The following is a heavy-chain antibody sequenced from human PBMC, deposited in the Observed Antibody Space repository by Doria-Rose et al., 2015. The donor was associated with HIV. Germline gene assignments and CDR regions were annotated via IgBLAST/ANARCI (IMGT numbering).Heavy chain of an antibody. V-gene: IGHV4-31*03. J-gene: IGHJ3*02. Sequence: VQLLESGPGLVKPSQTLSLTCTVSGASIGSASRYWSWIRQHPGQGLEWIGSIYFSGGTSCMPSLKSRLTISVDMSTNRFSLKLTSVTAADTAIYYCASGEDTSNSGMAFDIWGQGTMVTVSS. CDR1: GASIGSASRY. CDR2: IYFSGGT. D-gene: IGHD5-18*01. CDR3: ASGEDTSNSGMAFDI.